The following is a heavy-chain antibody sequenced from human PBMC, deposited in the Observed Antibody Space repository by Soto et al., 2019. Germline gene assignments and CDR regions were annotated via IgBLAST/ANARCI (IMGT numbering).Heavy chain of an antibody. CDR2: ISSSSSYI. J-gene: IGHJ4*02. Sequence: EVQLVESGGGLVKPGGSRRLSCAASGFTFSNYGMNWVRQPPGKGLEWVSSISSSSSYIYYADSVKGRFTISRDNAKRSLYLQMNSLRAEGTAVYYCARVTSLHYCGSGSYDYWGQGTLVTASS. CDR1: GFTFSNYG. V-gene: IGHV3-21*01. D-gene: IGHD3-10*01. CDR3: ARVTSLHYCGSGSYDY.